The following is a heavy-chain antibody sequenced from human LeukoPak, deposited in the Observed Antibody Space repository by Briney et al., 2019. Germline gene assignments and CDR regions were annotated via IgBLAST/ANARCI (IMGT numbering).Heavy chain of an antibody. CDR3: AREKRSAY. Sequence: EWVANIKQDGSEKYYGDSVKGRFTISRDNAKNSLYLQMNSLSAEDAAVYYCAREKRSAYWGQGTLVTVSS. D-gene: IGHD6-25*01. CDR2: IKQDGSEK. J-gene: IGHJ4*02. V-gene: IGHV3-7*04.